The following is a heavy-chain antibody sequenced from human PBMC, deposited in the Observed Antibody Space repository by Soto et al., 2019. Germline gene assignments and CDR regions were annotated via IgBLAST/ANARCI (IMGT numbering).Heavy chain of an antibody. V-gene: IGHV4-34*01. J-gene: IGHJ4*02. CDR2: INHSGST. CDR3: ARGSSYYGSGSYYNVPFDY. D-gene: IGHD3-10*01. Sequence: PSETLSLTCAVYGGSFSGYYWSWIRQPPGKGLEWIGEINHSGSTNYNPSLKSRVTISVDTSKNQFSLKLSSVTAADTAVYYCARGSSYYGSGSYYNVPFDYWGQGALVTVSS. CDR1: GGSFSGYY.